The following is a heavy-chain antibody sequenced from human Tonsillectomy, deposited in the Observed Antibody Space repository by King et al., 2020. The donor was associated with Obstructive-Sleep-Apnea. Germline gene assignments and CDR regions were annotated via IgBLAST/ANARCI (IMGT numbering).Heavy chain of an antibody. V-gene: IGHV2-5*01. CDR1: GFSLSTSGVG. Sequence: TLQESGPTLVKPTQTLTLTCTFSGFSLSTSGVGVGWIRQPPGKALEWLALIYWNDDKRYSPSLKSRLTITKDTSKNQVVLTMTNMDPVDTATYYCAHSNIVATIYYGMDVWGQGTTVTVSS. CDR2: IYWNDDK. J-gene: IGHJ6*02. CDR3: AHSNIVATIYYGMDV. D-gene: IGHD5-12*01.